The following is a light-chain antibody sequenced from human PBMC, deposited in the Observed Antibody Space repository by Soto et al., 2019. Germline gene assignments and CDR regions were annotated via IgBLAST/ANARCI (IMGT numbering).Light chain of an antibody. V-gene: IGKV1-5*03. CDR2: KAS. Sequence: DIQMTQSPSTLSASVGDRVTITCRAGQSISSWLAWYQQKPGKAPNLLIYKASNLESGVPSRFSGSGSGTEFTLTISSLQPDDFATYYCQQYNSYSLTFGQGTKVEIK. CDR1: QSISSW. J-gene: IGKJ1*01. CDR3: QQYNSYSLT.